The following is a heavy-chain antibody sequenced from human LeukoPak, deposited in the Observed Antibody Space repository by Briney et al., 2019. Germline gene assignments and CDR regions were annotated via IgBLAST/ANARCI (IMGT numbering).Heavy chain of an antibody. V-gene: IGHV3-30*02. J-gene: IGHJ6*02. Sequence: PGGFLRLSCAASGFTFSSYGMHWVRQAPGKGLEWVAFIRYDGINKFYADSVKGRFTISRDNSKNTLYLQLNSLRPEDTAVYYSAKDPGSYHNGMDVWGQGTTVIVSS. CDR1: GFTFSSYG. CDR2: IRYDGINK. CDR3: AKDPGSYHNGMDV.